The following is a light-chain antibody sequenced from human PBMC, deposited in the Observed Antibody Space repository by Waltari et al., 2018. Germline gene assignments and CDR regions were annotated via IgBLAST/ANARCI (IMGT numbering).Light chain of an antibody. CDR1: SSNIGSNI. J-gene: IGLJ2*01. CDR2: SNN. Sequence: QSVLPQPPSASGTPGQRVTISCSGSSSNIGSNIVNWYQQPPGTAPNLLLYSNNQRPSGVPDRFSGSKSGTSASLAISGLQSEDEADYYCAAWDDSLNGPVFGGGTKLTVL. V-gene: IGLV1-44*01. CDR3: AAWDDSLNGPV.